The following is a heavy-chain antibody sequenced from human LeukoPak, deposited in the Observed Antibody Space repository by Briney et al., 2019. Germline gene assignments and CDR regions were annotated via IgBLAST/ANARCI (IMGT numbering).Heavy chain of an antibody. V-gene: IGHV1-46*01. CDR2: INPSGGST. D-gene: IGHD5-18*01. Sequence: ASVKVSCKVSGYTLTELSMHWVRQAPGQGLEWMGIINPSGGSTSYAQKFQGRVTMTRDTSTSTVYMELSSLRSEDTAVYYCARDLQDTAMVIWGQGTLVTVSS. J-gene: IGHJ4*02. CDR1: GYTLTELS. CDR3: ARDLQDTAMVI.